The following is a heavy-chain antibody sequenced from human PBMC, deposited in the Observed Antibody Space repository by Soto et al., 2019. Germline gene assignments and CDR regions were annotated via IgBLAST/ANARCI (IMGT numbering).Heavy chain of an antibody. CDR3: ARSPQRINLARGLLRSWFDS. CDR1: SGSVSGYY. J-gene: IGHJ5*01. V-gene: IGHV4-34*01. Sequence: SETLSLTCPVYSGSVSGYYCRWVRQPPGKLREGIGEINHSGSTNYNQSLKRRVTISVATSKTQFSLKLSSVTAADKAVYYCARSPQRINLARGLLRSWFDSWAQGIPVTVSS. CDR2: INHSGST. D-gene: IGHD3-10*01.